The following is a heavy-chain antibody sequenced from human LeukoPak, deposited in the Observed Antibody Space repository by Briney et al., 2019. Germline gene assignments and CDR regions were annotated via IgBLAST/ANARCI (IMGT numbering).Heavy chain of an antibody. D-gene: IGHD3-22*01. Sequence: SETLSLPFAVSGDSLSHYYWTWIRPPPGEGLEGIGYIYSSGDTRFSPSLKSRVTISLDASRSQFSLRLTSVTAADSAVYFCARGGHYYEEIVWGQGSLVTVSS. CDR1: GDSLSHYY. CDR2: IYSSGDT. V-gene: IGHV4-59*01. CDR3: ARGGHYYEEIV. J-gene: IGHJ4*02.